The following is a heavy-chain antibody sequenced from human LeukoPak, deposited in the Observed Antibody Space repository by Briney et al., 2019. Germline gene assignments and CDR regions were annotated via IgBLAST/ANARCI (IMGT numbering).Heavy chain of an antibody. CDR1: GFTFTNAW. Sequence: GGSLRLSCAASGFTFTNAWMSWVRQAPGKGLEWVGRIKSKTDGGTTDYAAPVKGRFTISRDDSKNTLYLQMNSLRAEDTAVYYCAKDQYSGSYFNYWGQGTLVTVSS. CDR3: AKDQYSGSYFNY. D-gene: IGHD1-26*01. V-gene: IGHV3-15*01. CDR2: IKSKTDGGTT. J-gene: IGHJ4*02.